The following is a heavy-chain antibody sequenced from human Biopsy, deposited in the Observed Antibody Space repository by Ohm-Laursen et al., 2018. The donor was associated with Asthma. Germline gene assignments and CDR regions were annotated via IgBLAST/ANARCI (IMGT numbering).Heavy chain of an antibody. V-gene: IGHV3-30*03. Sequence: SLRLSCAASGFTFSTYVMHWVRQAPGKGLDWVALISFDPLNKQYADWVRGRFTVSRDSSKNTLYLQMNSLRADDTAVHYCARVPVAAAGPYYYGMDVWGQGTTVTVSS. CDR2: ISFDPLNK. D-gene: IGHD6-13*01. J-gene: IGHJ6*02. CDR3: ARVPVAAAGPYYYGMDV. CDR1: GFTFSTYV.